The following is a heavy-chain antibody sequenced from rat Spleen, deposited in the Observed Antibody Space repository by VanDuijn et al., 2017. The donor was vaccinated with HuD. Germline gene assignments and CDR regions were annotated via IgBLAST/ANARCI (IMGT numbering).Heavy chain of an antibody. J-gene: IGHJ4*01. V-gene: IGHV2-15*01. CDR3: ARGRYTTDYYYAKGYYVMDA. D-gene: IGHD1-6*01. CDR1: GFSLTSNS. Sequence: QVQLKESGPGLVQPSQTLSLTCTVSGFSLTSNSVSWVRQPPGKGLEWMGAIWSGGSTDYNSVLKSRLSISRDTSRSQVFLKMNSLQTEDTGTYYCARGRYTTDYYYAKGYYVMDAWGQGASVTVSS. CDR2: IWSGGST.